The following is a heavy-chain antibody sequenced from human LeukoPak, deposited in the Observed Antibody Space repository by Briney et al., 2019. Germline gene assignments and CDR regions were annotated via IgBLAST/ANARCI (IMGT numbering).Heavy chain of an antibody. CDR3: ARELYCSSTSCRYAFDI. CDR1: GGSISSYY. D-gene: IGHD2-2*01. V-gene: IGHV4-59*01. Sequence: SETLSLTCTVSGGSISSYYWSWIRQPPGKGLEWIGYIYYSGSTNYNPSLKSRVTISVDTSKNQFSLKLSSVTAADTAVYYCARELYCSSTSCRYAFDIWGQGTMVTVSS. CDR2: IYYSGST. J-gene: IGHJ3*02.